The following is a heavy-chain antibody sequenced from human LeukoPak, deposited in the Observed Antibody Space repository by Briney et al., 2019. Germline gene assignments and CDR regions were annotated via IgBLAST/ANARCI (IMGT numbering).Heavy chain of an antibody. CDR2: IWHDGSNK. Sequence: GGSLRLSCAASGFTFSSYGMHWVRQAPGTGLEWVAVIWHDGSNKYHTDSVKGRFTISRDNFKNTLHLQMNSLRVEDTAVYYCVREAEVAGSAVHNWVDTLGQGTLVTVSS. D-gene: IGHD5-12*01. J-gene: IGHJ5*02. CDR1: GFTFSSYG. CDR3: VREAEVAGSAVHNWVDT. V-gene: IGHV3-33*01.